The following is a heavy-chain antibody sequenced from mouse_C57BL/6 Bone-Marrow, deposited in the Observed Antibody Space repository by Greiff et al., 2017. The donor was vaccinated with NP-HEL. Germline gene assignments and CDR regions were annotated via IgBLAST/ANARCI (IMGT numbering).Heavy chain of an antibody. CDR1: GYTFTSYG. CDR2: IYPRSGNT. CDR3: AREDYYGSSPYFDV. Sequence: VQLVESGAELARPGASVKLSCKASGYTFTSYGISWVKQRTGQGLEWIGEIYPRSGNTYYNEKFKGKATLTADKSSSTAYMELRSLTSEDSAVYFCAREDYYGSSPYFDVWGTGTTVTVSS. J-gene: IGHJ1*03. D-gene: IGHD1-1*01. V-gene: IGHV1-81*01.